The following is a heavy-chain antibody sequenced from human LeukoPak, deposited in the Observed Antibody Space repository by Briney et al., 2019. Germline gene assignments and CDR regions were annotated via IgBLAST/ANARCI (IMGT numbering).Heavy chain of an antibody. CDR1: GGTFSSYA. J-gene: IGHJ4*02. CDR3: ARTHDYGDYVLEY. V-gene: IGHV1-69*05. D-gene: IGHD4-17*01. Sequence: SVKVSCKAYGGTFSSYAISWVRQAPGQGLEWMGRIIPIFGTANYAQKFQGRVTITTDESTSTAYMELSSLRSEDTAVYYCARTHDYGDYVLEYWGQGTLVTVAS. CDR2: IIPIFGTA.